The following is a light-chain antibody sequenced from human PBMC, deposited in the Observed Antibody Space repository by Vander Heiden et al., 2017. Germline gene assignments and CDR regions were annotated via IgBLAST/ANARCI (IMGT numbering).Light chain of an antibody. CDR1: SSNIGGRSD. J-gene: IGLJ1*01. Sequence: QSILTQPPSASGNPGQRIIIPCAGSSSNIGGRSDVNWYQQLPGTVPKLLIYGNTNRPSGVPDRFSASKSGTSASLAITGLQAEDEADYYCQAFDSSLNGYVFGTGTKVNV. CDR2: GNT. V-gene: IGLV1-40*01. CDR3: QAFDSSLNGYV.